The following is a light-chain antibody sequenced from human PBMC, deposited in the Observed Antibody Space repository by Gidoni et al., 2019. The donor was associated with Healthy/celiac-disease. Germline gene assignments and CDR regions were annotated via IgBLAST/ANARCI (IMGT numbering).Light chain of an antibody. CDR2: GAS. CDR1: HGVSSN. Sequence: EIVMTQSPATLSVSPGERATLSRRASHGVSSNLGWYQQKPGQAPRLLIYGASTRATGIPARFSGSGSGTEFTLTISSLQSEDFAVYYCQQYNNWPPWTFXXXTRVEIK. V-gene: IGKV3-15*01. J-gene: IGKJ1*01. CDR3: QQYNNWPPWT.